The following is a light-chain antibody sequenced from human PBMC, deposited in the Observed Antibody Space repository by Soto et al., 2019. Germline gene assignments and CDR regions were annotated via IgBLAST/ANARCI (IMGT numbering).Light chain of an antibody. CDR3: LLSYNGPYV. CDR1: TGAVTNGHY. Sequence: QAVVIQAPSLTVSPGGTVTLTCGSSTGAVTNGHYPYWFQQKPGQAPRTLIYDTTNRHSWTPARFSGSLLGGKAALTLSGAQPEDEAEYYCLLSYNGPYVFGTGTKVTVL. V-gene: IGLV7-46*01. CDR2: DTT. J-gene: IGLJ1*01.